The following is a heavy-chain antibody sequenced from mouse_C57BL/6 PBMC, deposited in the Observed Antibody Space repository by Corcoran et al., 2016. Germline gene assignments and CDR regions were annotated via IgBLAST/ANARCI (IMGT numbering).Heavy chain of an antibody. Sequence: QVQLQQSGAEMVKPGASVKISCKASGYAFSSYWMNWVKKRPGKGLEWIGQIYPGDGDTNYNGKFKGKATLTADKSSSTAYMQLSSLTSEDSAVYFCARYYGSSSWFAYWGQGTLVTVSA. J-gene: IGHJ3*01. CDR1: GYAFSSYW. CDR3: ARYYGSSSWFAY. CDR2: IYPGDGDT. V-gene: IGHV1-80*01. D-gene: IGHD1-1*01.